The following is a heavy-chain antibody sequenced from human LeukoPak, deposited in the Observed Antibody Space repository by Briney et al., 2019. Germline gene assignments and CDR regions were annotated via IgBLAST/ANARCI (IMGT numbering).Heavy chain of an antibody. J-gene: IGHJ4*02. CDR1: GFTFSNYA. D-gene: IGHD3-10*01. V-gene: IGHV3-23*01. Sequence: GGSLRLSCAASGFTFSNYAMSWVRQAPGKGLEWVSCISGSGHSTYYADSVKGRFTISRDNFKNTLYLQMNSLRAEDTAVYYCAKNYGSGSHYYYFDYWGQGTLVTVSS. CDR2: ISGSGHST. CDR3: AKNYGSGSHYYYFDY.